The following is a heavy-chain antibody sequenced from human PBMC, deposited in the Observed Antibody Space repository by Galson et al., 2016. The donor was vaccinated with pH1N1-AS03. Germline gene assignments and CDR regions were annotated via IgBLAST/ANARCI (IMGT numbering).Heavy chain of an antibody. V-gene: IGHV5-51*01. Sequence: QSGAEVKKPGESLKISCKGSGYSFTYYWIAWVRQLPGKGLEWMGIIYPADSDARYSPSFQGQVTISADTSNSTAYMQWNSLKASDTAMYYCARQRAVRAFDYWGQGTPVTVSS. CDR1: GYSFTYYW. D-gene: IGHD3-10*01. CDR2: IYPADSDA. J-gene: IGHJ4*02. CDR3: ARQRAVRAFDY.